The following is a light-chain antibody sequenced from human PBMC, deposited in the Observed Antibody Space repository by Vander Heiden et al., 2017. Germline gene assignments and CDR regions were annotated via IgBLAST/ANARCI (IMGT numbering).Light chain of an antibody. Sequence: DIVMTQSPDSLAVSLGERATINCKSSQSVLYSSNNKNYLAWYQQKPGQPPKLLIYWASTRESGVPDRFRGSGSGTDFTLTISSLQAEDGAVYYCQQDDSTPWTFGQGTKVEIK. CDR1: QSVLYSSNNKNY. CDR2: WAS. CDR3: QQDDSTPWT. J-gene: IGKJ1*01. V-gene: IGKV4-1*01.